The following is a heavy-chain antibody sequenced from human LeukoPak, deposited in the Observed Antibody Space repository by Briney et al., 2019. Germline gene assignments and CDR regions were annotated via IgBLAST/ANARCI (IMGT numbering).Heavy chain of an antibody. CDR3: ARDRLWYGDMYYFDY. D-gene: IGHD3-10*01. CDR1: GXTVSSXX. J-gene: IGHJ4*02. Sequence: LXXSXAASGXTVSSXXRSWVXQXXGXXLEWVXNXYRDGSRYYADSVKGRFTLSRDISENTLYLKMDSVRADDPAVYYCARDRLWYGDMYYFDYWGQGTLVTVPS. V-gene: IGHV3-66*01. CDR2: XYRDGSR.